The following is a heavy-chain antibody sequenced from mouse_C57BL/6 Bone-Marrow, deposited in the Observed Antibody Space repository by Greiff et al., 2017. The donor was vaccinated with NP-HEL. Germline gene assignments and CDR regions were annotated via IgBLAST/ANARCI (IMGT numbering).Heavy chain of an antibody. D-gene: IGHD1-1*01. Sequence: VQLQQSGPELVKPGASVKISCKASGYSFTGYYMNWVKQSPEKSLEWIGEINPSTGGTTYNQKFKAKATLTVDKSSSTAYMQLKSLTSEDSAVYYCAREGTTVVDYWGQGTTLTVSS. CDR2: INPSTGGT. V-gene: IGHV1-42*01. CDR3: AREGTTVVDY. J-gene: IGHJ2*01. CDR1: GYSFTGYY.